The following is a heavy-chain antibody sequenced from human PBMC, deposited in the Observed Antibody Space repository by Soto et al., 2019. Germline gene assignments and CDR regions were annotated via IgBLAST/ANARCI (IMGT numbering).Heavy chain of an antibody. Sequence: QVQLGQSGAEVKKPGASVQVSCKASGYPFTGYAMPWVRQAPGQRREWMGWINCGNGNTKYSQKYQGRVTITRDTSESTAYMELSSLRSEDTAVYYCARTYYYYSSGYQLDYWGQGTLVTVSS. CDR1: GYPFTGYA. CDR2: INCGNGNT. D-gene: IGHD3-22*01. V-gene: IGHV1-3*01. J-gene: IGHJ4*02. CDR3: ARTYYYYSSGYQLDY.